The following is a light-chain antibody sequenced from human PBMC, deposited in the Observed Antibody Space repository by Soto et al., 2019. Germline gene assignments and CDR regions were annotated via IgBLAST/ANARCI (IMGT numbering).Light chain of an antibody. CDR2: EVS. J-gene: IGLJ3*02. Sequence: QSALTQPASVSGSPGQSITISCTGTSSDVGGYNYVSWYQQHPGKAPKLMIYEVSNRPSGVSNRFSGSKSSNTASLTISGLQAEDEADYYCGSYTSSNTLVFGGGTKVTVL. V-gene: IGLV2-14*01. CDR1: SSDVGGYNY. CDR3: GSYTSSNTLV.